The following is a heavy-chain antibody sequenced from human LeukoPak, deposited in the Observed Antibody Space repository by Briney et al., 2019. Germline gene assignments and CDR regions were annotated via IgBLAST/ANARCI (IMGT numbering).Heavy chain of an antibody. CDR2: IYYSGRT. CDR1: GYSMSSYY. J-gene: IGHJ6*02. D-gene: IGHD6-25*01. Sequence: SETLSLTCTVSGYSMSSYYWSRIRHAPGHGLKWIGHIYYSGRTDYKPSLKSRLTISVDTSKNQFSLQLSSVAATDTALYLCTRQNSGARLNVWGQGTTVTVS. CDR3: TRQNSGARLNV. V-gene: IGHV4-59*08.